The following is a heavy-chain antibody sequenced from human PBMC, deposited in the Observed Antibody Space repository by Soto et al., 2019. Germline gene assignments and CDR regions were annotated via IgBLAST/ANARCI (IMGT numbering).Heavy chain of an antibody. D-gene: IGHD6-25*01. CDR2: IIPIFGTA. CDR3: ARDHLPQRGYYGMDV. CDR1: GGTFSSYA. Sequence: SVKVSCKASGGTFSSYAISWVRQAPGQGLEWMGGIIPIFGTANYAQKFQGRVTMTTDTSTSTAYMELRSLRSDDTAVYYCARDHLPQRGYYGMDVWGQGTTVTVSS. V-gene: IGHV1-69*05. J-gene: IGHJ6*02.